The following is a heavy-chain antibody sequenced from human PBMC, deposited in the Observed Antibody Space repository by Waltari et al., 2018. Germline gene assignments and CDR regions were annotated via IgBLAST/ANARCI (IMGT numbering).Heavy chain of an antibody. CDR1: GGTFSSYA. V-gene: IGHV1-69*01. Sequence: QVQLVQSGAEVKKPGSSVKVSCKASGGTFSSYAISWVRQALGQGLEWMGGIIPIFGTTNYAQKFQGRVTITADESTSTAYMELSSLRSEDTAVYYCARGLGTVTTKPYYYYGMDVWGQGTTVTVSS. CDR2: IIPIFGTT. D-gene: IGHD4-17*01. CDR3: ARGLGTVTTKPYYYYGMDV. J-gene: IGHJ6*02.